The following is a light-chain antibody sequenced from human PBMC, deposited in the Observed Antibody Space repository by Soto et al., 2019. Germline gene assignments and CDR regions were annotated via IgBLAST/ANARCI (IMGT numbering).Light chain of an antibody. V-gene: IGLV4-69*01. CDR2: VNSDGSH. CDR1: SGHSNYA. CDR3: QTWGTGIRV. J-gene: IGLJ1*01. Sequence: QPVLTQSPSASASLGASVKLTCTLSSGHSNYAIAWHQQQPEKGPRYLMKVNSDGSHRKGDAIPDRFSGSSSGAQRYLTISSLQSEDEADYYCQTWGTGIRVFGTGTKVTVL.